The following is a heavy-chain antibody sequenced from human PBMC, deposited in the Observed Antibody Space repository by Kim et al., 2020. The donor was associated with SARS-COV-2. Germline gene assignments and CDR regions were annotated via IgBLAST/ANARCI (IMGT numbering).Heavy chain of an antibody. Sequence: GGSLRLSCAASGFTFGDHAMHWVRQAPGKGLEWVSGISWNSGTIGYADSVKGRFTISRDNAKNSLYLQMNSLRAEDTALYYCAKAMESYGDYSLGMDVWGQGTTVTVSS. CDR2: ISWNSGTI. CDR1: GFTFGDHA. D-gene: IGHD4-17*01. J-gene: IGHJ6*02. CDR3: AKAMESYGDYSLGMDV. V-gene: IGHV3-9*01.